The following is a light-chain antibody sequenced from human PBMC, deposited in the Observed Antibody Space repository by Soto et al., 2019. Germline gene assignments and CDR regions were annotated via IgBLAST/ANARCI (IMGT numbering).Light chain of an antibody. V-gene: IGKV3-20*01. Sequence: EILLTQSPGTLSLSRWERATLSWRTSQSVSSSYLAWYQQKPGQAPRLLIYGASSRATGIPDRFSGSGSGTDFTLTISRLEPEDFAVYYCHQYGSSPRTFGQGTKVDIK. CDR2: GAS. CDR1: QSVSSSY. CDR3: HQYGSSPRT. J-gene: IGKJ1*01.